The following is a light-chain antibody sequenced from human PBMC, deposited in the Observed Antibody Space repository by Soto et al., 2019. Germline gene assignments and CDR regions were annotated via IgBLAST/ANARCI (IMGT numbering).Light chain of an antibody. J-gene: IGLJ2*01. V-gene: IGLV2-8*01. CDR3: SSYAGSNNVV. CDR2: EVS. CDR1: SSGVGGYNY. Sequence: QSALTQPPSASGSPGQSVTISCTGTSSGVGGYNYVSWYQQHPGKAPKLMIYEVSKRPSGVPDRFSGSKSGNTASLTVSGLQAEDEADYYCSSYAGSNNVVFGGGTKLTVL.